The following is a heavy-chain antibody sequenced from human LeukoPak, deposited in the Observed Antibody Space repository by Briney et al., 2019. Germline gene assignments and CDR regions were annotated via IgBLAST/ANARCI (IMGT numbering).Heavy chain of an antibody. D-gene: IGHD5-24*01. Sequence: PSETLSLTCTVSSGSISSYYWSWIRQPPGKGLEWIGYIYYSGSTKYNPSLESRVTISIDTSKNQFSLKLSSVTAADTAVYYCARDRDGYSWLDYWGQGTLVTVSS. V-gene: IGHV4-59*01. CDR3: ARDRDGYSWLDY. J-gene: IGHJ4*02. CDR2: IYYSGST. CDR1: SGSISSYY.